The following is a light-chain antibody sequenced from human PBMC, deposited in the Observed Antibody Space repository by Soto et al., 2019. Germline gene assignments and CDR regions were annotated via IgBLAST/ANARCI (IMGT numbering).Light chain of an antibody. J-gene: IGKJ4*01. Sequence: DIQMTQSPSSVSASVGDRVTLTCRASQGITNWLAWYQQKPGKAPKLLIYAASGLPSGVPSRFSGSGAGTDFTLTISSLQPEDFATYYCQQANSFPLTFGGGTKV. CDR1: QGITNW. CDR3: QQANSFPLT. CDR2: AAS. V-gene: IGKV1-12*01.